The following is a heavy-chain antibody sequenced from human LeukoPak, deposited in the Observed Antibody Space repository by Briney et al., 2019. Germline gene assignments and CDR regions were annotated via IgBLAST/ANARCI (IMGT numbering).Heavy chain of an antibody. V-gene: IGHV4-34*01. D-gene: IGHD3-22*01. CDR1: GGSFSGYY. J-gene: IGHJ4*02. Sequence: SETLSLTCAVYGGSFSGYYWSCIRQPPGKGLEWIGEINHSGSTNYNPSLKSRVTISVDTSKNQFSLKLSSVTAADTAVYYCASNGPLRSDTSRYYFDSWGQGTLVTVSS. CDR2: INHSGST. CDR3: ASNGPLRSDTSRYYFDS.